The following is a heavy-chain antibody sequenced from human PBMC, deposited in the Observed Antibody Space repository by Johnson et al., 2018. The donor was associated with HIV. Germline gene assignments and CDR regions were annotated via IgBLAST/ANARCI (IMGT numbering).Heavy chain of an antibody. J-gene: IGHJ3*02. CDR3: ARDKGGIVGYDAFDI. CDR1: GFTFSSYA. D-gene: IGHD1-26*01. V-gene: IGHV3-30*04. CDR2: ISYDGSNK. Sequence: QVQLVESGGGVVQPGRSLRLSCAASGFTFSSYAMHWVRQAPGKGLEWVAVISYDGSNKYYADYVRGRFPISRDNSKNTLYLQMNRLSAEDTAVYYSARDKGGIVGYDAFDIWGQGTMVTVSS.